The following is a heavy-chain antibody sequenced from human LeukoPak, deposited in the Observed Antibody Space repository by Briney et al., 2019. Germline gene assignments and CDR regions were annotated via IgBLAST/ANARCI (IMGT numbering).Heavy chain of an antibody. Sequence: SETLSLTCTVSGGSISSYYWSWIRQPPGKGLEWIGYIYYSGSTNYKPSLKSRVTISVDTSKNQFSLKLSSVTAADTAVYYCARDRDCTNGVCYTDYWGQGTLVTVSS. CDR3: ARDRDCTNGVCYTDY. J-gene: IGHJ4*02. D-gene: IGHD2-8*01. V-gene: IGHV4-59*12. CDR1: GGSISSYY. CDR2: IYYSGST.